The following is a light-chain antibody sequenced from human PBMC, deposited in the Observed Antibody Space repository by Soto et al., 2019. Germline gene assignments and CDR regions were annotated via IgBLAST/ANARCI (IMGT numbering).Light chain of an antibody. J-gene: IGLJ1*01. Sequence: QSALTQPPSASGSPGQTVTISCTGTSCDVGGYNYVSWYQQHPGNAPKLIIYEVSNRPSGVPDRFSGSKSGNTASLTVSGLQTEDEADYYCGSYAGSNNFLYVFGTGTKVPVL. CDR2: EVS. CDR1: SCDVGGYNY. CDR3: GSYAGSNNFLYV. V-gene: IGLV2-8*01.